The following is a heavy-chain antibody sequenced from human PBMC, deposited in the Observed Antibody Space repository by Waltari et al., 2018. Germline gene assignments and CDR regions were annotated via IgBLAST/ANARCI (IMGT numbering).Heavy chain of an antibody. CDR1: GGSISSSSYY. J-gene: IGHJ5*02. Sequence: QLQLQESGPGLVKPSETLSLTCTVSGGSISSSSYYWGWIRQPPGKGLAWIGSIYYSGSTYYNPSLKSRVTISVDTSKNQFALKLSSVTAADTAVYYCARRCSSTSCYYWFDPWGQGTLVTVSS. CDR3: ARRCSSTSCYYWFDP. V-gene: IGHV4-39*01. CDR2: IYYSGST. D-gene: IGHD2-2*01.